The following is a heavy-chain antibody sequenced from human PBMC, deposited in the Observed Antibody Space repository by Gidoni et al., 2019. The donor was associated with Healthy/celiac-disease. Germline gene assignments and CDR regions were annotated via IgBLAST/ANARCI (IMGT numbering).Heavy chain of an antibody. Sequence: QLQLQESGPGLVKPSATLSLTCTVSGGSISSSSYYWGWIRQPPGKGLEWIGSIYYSGSTYYNPSLKSRVTISVDTSKNQFSLKLSSVTAADTAVYYCARVIVVVVAAIREDVGWFDPWGQGTLVTVSS. CDR2: IYYSGST. V-gene: IGHV4-39*01. D-gene: IGHD2-15*01. J-gene: IGHJ5*02. CDR1: GGSISSSSYY. CDR3: ARVIVVVVAAIREDVGWFDP.